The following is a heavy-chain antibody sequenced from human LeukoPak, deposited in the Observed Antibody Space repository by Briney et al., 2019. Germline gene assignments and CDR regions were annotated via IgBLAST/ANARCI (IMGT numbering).Heavy chain of an antibody. D-gene: IGHD2-21*02. J-gene: IGHJ5*02. V-gene: IGHV4-59*01. CDR3: ARVVRGVVTSNWFDP. CDR2: VASSGTS. CDR1: GDSLNTYY. Sequence: PSETLSLTCTVSGDSLNTYYWTWIRQTPGGELEWIGFVASSGTSNYNPSLKSRVSISIDTSKNQFSLALTSVTPADTAVYYCARVVRGVVTSNWFDPWGQGTLVSVSS.